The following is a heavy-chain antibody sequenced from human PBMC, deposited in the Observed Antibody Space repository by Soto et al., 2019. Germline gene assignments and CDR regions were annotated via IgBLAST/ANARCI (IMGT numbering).Heavy chain of an antibody. CDR3: ARGLWFGNRNYFDF. D-gene: IGHD3-10*01. CDR1: GFSFSSHA. J-gene: IGHJ4*02. Sequence: EVQLLESGGGLIQPGGSLRLSCAASGFSFSSHALTWVRQAPGKGLEWVSVIGILITSTFYADSFRGRFTISRDNSKTTVYLQMNNLRAEDTAIYYWARGLWFGNRNYFDFWGQGTLVTVSS. CDR2: IGILITST. V-gene: IGHV3-23*01.